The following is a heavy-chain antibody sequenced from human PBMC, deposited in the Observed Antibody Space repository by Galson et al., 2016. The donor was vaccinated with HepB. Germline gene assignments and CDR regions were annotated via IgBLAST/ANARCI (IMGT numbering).Heavy chain of an antibody. V-gene: IGHV1-18*01. CDR3: ARGRSMPYFDS. D-gene: IGHD2-2*01. CDR2: INVRNGET. J-gene: IGHJ4*02. Sequence: SVKVSCKASGYKFTDYAITWVRQAPGQGLEWMGWINVRNGETNSAQRLQGRVTMTRETSTSTVFLDLRRLRSDDTAMHFCARGRSMPYFDSWGQGTLVTVSS. CDR1: GYKFTDYA.